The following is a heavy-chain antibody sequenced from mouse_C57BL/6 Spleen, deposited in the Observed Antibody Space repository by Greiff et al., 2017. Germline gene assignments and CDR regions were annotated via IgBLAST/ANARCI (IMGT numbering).Heavy chain of an antibody. CDR3: ALFYDYLDY. V-gene: IGHV5-4*03. D-gene: IGHD2-4*01. J-gene: IGHJ2*01. Sequence: EVKLVEPGGGLVKPGGSLKLSCAASGFTFSSYAMSWVSQTPEKRLEWVATISDGGSYTYYPDNVKGRFTISRDNAKNNLYLQMSHLKSEDTAMYYCALFYDYLDYWGQGTTLTVSS. CDR1: GFTFSSYA. CDR2: ISDGGSYT.